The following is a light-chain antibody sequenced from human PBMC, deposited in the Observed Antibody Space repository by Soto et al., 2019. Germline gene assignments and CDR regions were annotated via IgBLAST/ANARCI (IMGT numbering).Light chain of an antibody. CDR3: RSYTSSSAVV. CDR2: DVM. CDR1: SSDVGGYDY. Sequence: QSALTQPASVSDSPGQSITISCTGTSSDVGGYDYVSWYQQHPGKAPKLMIYDVMHRPSGVASRFSCSKSGSAASLIICGLPAEDEAYYYCRSYTSSSAVVFGTGTKLTVL. V-gene: IGLV2-14*03. J-gene: IGLJ1*01.